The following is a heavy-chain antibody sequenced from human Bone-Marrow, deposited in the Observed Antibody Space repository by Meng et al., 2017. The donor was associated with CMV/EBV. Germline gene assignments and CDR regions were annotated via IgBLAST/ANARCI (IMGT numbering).Heavy chain of an antibody. D-gene: IGHD5-12*01. CDR2: IRSKAYGGTT. Sequence: GGSLRLSCTASGFTFGDYAMSWVRQVPGKGLEWVGFIRSKAYGGTTEYAASVKDRFTISRDDSKSIAYLQMNSLKTEDTAVYYCTGGGWPDYYYYGMDVWGQGTTVTVSS. CDR1: GFTFGDYA. V-gene: IGHV3-49*04. CDR3: TGGGWPDYYYYGMDV. J-gene: IGHJ6*02.